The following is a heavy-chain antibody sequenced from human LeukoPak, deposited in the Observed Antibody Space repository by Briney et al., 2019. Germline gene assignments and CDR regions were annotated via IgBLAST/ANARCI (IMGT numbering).Heavy chain of an antibody. J-gene: IGHJ1*01. V-gene: IGHV1-8*01. CDR2: MNPNSGNT. Sequence: ASVKVSCKASGYTFTSYDINWVRQATGQGLVWMGWMNPNSGNTGYAQKFQGRVTMTRNTSISTAYMELSSLRSEDTAVYYCASGGDSSGSYFQHWGQGTLVTVSS. CDR3: ASGGDSSGSYFQH. D-gene: IGHD3-22*01. CDR1: GYTFTSYD.